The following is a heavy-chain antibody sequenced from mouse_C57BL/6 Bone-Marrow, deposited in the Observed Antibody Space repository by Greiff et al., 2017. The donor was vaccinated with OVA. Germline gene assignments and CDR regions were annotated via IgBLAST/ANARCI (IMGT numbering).Heavy chain of an antibody. D-gene: IGHD1-1*01. CDR1: GYTFTSHW. CDR2: IFPGSGST. J-gene: IGHJ1*03. V-gene: IGHV1-56*01. Sequence: QVHVKQSGPELVRPGASVKISCKAPGYTFTSHWMQWVRQRPGQGLGWIGEIFPGSGSTYYNEQFKGKAPLTVATPSSTAYMELSSLTAEDSAVYFCARWGVVATEYIDGWGTGTTVTVSS. CDR3: ARWGVVATEYIDG.